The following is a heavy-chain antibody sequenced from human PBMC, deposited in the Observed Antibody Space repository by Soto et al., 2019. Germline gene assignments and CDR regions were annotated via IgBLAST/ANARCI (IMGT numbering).Heavy chain of an antibody. Sequence: GGSLRLSCVGSGFIFEDYGMNWVRQSPGKGLEWLSFINWSGESTVYGDSVRGRFTISRDNAKNSLYLQMNSLRAEDTALYYSARNRRGGGYYFAYWGQGSLVTVSS. V-gene: IGHV3-20*04. CDR3: ARNRRGGGYYFAY. J-gene: IGHJ4*02. CDR2: INWSGEST. CDR1: GFIFEDYG.